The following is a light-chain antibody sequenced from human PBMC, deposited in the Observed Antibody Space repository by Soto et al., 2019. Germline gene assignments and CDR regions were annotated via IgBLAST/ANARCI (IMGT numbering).Light chain of an antibody. J-gene: IGLJ3*02. CDR2: DDS. CDR3: QVWDRSSNHWV. V-gene: IGLV3-21*02. Sequence: SYELTQPPSVSVAPGQTATVTCGGRNIGSKRVHGYQQKPGQAPVLVVHDDSDRPSGIPGRFSGSNSADTATLTISGVEAGDEADYYCQVWDRSSNHWVFGGGTKVTVL. CDR1: NIGSKR.